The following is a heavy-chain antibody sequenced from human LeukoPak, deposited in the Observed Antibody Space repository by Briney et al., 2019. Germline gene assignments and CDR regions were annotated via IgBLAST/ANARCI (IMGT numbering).Heavy chain of an antibody. CDR3: AKVMLQFLEWTPNWFDP. J-gene: IGHJ5*02. CDR2: ISISGGST. V-gene: IGHV3-23*01. D-gene: IGHD3-3*01. CDR1: GFTFSRYA. Sequence: PGGSLRLSCAASGFTFSRYAMRWVRQAPGKGLEWVSSISISGGSTYYADSVKDRFTISRDNSKKTLYLQMNSLRAEDTAVYYCAKVMLQFLEWTPNWFDPWGQGTLVTVSS.